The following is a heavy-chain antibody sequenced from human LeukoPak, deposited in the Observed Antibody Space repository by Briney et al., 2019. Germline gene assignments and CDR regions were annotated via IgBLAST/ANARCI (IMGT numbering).Heavy chain of an antibody. J-gene: IGHJ4*02. Sequence: GGSLRLSCAASGFILSTYGMHWVRQAPGKGLEWVAFISFDGSNTNYADSAKGRFTISRDNSKSTLYLQMNSLRAEDTAVYSCAKNGRGYSSDYFDYWGQGTLVTVSS. D-gene: IGHD5-18*01. V-gene: IGHV3-30*18. CDR3: AKNGRGYSSDYFDY. CDR1: GFILSTYG. CDR2: ISFDGSNT.